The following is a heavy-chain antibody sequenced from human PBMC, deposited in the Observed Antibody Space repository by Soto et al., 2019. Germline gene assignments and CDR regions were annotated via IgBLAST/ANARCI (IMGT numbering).Heavy chain of an antibody. D-gene: IGHD6-19*01. CDR3: ASSQWLVRDYYYGMDV. CDR2: ISSSSSYI. CDR1: GFTFSSYS. J-gene: IGHJ6*02. Sequence: VGSLRLSCAASGFTFSSYSMNWVRQAPGKGLEWVSSISSSSSYIYYADSVKGRFTISRDNAKNSLYLQMNSLRAEDTAVYYCASSQWLVRDYYYGMDVWGQGTTVTVSS. V-gene: IGHV3-21*01.